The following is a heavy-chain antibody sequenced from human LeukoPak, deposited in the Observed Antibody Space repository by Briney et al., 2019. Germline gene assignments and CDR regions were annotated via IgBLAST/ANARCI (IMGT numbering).Heavy chain of an antibody. J-gene: IGHJ4*02. Sequence: GSLRLSCAASGFTFSSYGMHWVRQTPGKGLVWVSRINSGGSGTSYADSVEGRFTISRDNAKNTLYLQMNSLKGEDTAVYYCATSLGPLTEYWGQGTLVTVSS. D-gene: IGHD7-27*01. CDR1: GFTFSSYG. CDR3: ATSLGPLTEY. V-gene: IGHV3-74*01. CDR2: INSGGSGT.